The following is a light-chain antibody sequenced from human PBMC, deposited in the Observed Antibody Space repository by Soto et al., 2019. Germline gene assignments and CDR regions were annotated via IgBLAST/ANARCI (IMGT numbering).Light chain of an antibody. J-gene: IGKJ4*02. CDR3: QPSDSTPLT. V-gene: IGKV1-39*01. Sequence: DIQMTQSPSSLSASVGDRVTITCRASQSISNALNWYQQKPGKAPKVLICAASNLQSGVPSRFSGSGSGTDFTFTISSLQPEDFATYSCQPSDSTPLTCGGGPKVEIK. CDR2: AAS. CDR1: QSISNA.